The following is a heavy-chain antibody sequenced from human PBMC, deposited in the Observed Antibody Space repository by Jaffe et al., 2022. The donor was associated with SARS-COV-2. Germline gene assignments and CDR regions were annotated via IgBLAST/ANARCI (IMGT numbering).Heavy chain of an antibody. D-gene: IGHD3-22*01. CDR2: IFSNDEK. Sequence: QVTLKESGPVLVKPTETLTLTCIVSGFSLSNVRVGVTWIRQPPGKALEWLAHIFSNDEKSYSTSLESRLTISQDTSKSQVVLTMTNMDLVDTATYYCARLYYYEMRGYNYYYGMDVWGQGTTVTVSS. CDR3: ARLYYYEMRGYNYYYGMDV. CDR1: GFSLSNVRVG. V-gene: IGHV2-26*01. J-gene: IGHJ6*02.